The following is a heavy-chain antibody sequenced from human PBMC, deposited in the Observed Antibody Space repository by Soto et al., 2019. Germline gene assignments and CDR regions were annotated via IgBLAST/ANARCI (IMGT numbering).Heavy chain of an antibody. CDR3: VSTAAAGTLHYYYGMDV. D-gene: IGHD6-13*01. CDR1: GGSISSSSYY. Sequence: SETLSLTCTVSGGSISSSSYYWGWIRQPPGKGLEWIGSIYYSGSTYYNPSLKSRVTISVDTSKNQFSLKLSSVTAADTAVYYCVSTAAAGTLHYYYGMDVWGQGTTVTVSS. J-gene: IGHJ6*02. CDR2: IYYSGST. V-gene: IGHV4-39*01.